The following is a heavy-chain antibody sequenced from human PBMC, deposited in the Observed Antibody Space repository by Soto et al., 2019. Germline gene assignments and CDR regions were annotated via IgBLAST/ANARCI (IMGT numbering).Heavy chain of an antibody. D-gene: IGHD1-26*01. V-gene: IGHV3-23*01. CDR3: AKRRGGTYLVDH. CDR1: EITFRAYA. J-gene: IGHJ4*02. CDR2: ISANTLGT. Sequence: PGGSLRLSCAASEITFRAYARGWVRQTPGKGLEWVSGISANTLGTYYADSVKGRFTVSRDNSNNILYLQMNFLRAEDTALYYWAKRRGGTYLVDHWGQGTLVTVPQ.